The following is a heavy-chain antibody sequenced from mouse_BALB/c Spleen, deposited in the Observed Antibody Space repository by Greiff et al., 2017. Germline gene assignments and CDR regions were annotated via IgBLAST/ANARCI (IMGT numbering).Heavy chain of an antibody. J-gene: IGHJ3*01. CDR3: AREDYDGGAPFAY. D-gene: IGHD2-4*01. V-gene: IGHV1-39*01. Sequence: VHVKQSGPELEKPGASVKISCKASGYSFTGYNMNWVKQSNGKSLEWIGNIDPYYGGTSYNQKFKGKATLTVDKSSSTAYMQLKSLTSEDSAVYYCAREDYDGGAPFAYGGQGTLVTGSA. CDR2: IDPYYGGT. CDR1: GYSFTGYN.